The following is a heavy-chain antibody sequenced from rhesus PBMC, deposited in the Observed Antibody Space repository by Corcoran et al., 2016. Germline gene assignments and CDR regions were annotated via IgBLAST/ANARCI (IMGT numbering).Heavy chain of an antibody. J-gene: IGHJ4*01. CDR3: ARGGSYFYGSGGY. Sequence: QLQLQESGPGLVKPSETLFVTCAVSGGSISSSYWSWIRQAPGKGLEWIGYIDGSGSSPNSNPPLKSRVTLSVDTSKIQLSLKLSSVTAADTAVYYCARGGSYFYGSGGYWGQGVLVTVSS. CDR2: IDGSGSSP. V-gene: IGHV4-169*01. D-gene: IGHD4-29*01. CDR1: GGSISSSY.